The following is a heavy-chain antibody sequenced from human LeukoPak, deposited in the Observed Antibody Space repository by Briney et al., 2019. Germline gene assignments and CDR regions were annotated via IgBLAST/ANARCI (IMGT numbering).Heavy chain of an antibody. CDR2: IIPILGIA. Sequence: GSSVKVSCKASGGTFSSYAISWVRQAPGQGLEWMGRIIPILGIANYAQKFQGRVTITADKSTSTAYMELSSLRSEDTAVYYCASSGRSTTADDSSGYYLHDAFDIWGQGTMVTVSS. J-gene: IGHJ3*02. V-gene: IGHV1-69*04. D-gene: IGHD3-22*01. CDR1: GGTFSSYA. CDR3: ASSGRSTTADDSSGYYLHDAFDI.